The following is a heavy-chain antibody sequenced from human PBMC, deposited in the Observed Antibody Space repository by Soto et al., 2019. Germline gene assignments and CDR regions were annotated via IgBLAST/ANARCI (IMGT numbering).Heavy chain of an antibody. Sequence: SQTLSLTCAISGDSVSSNSAAWNWIRQSPSRGLEWLGRTYYRSKWYNDYAVSVKSRITINPDTSKNQFSLQLNSVTPEDTAVYYCARDRGHVQYLYYYYYYMDVWGKGTTVTVSS. CDR1: GDSVSSNSAA. V-gene: IGHV6-1*01. J-gene: IGHJ6*03. CDR2: TYYRSKWYN. CDR3: ARDRGHVQYLYYYYYYMDV. D-gene: IGHD4-4*01.